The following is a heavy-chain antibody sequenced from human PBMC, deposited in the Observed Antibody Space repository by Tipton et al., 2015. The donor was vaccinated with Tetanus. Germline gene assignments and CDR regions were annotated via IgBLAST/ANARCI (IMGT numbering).Heavy chain of an antibody. CDR3: ARTSGYLYSSY. CDR2: IHYTGST. V-gene: IGHV4-39*07. Sequence: TLSLTCTVSGGSINNNNDFWGWIRQPPGKGLEWIASIHYTGSTYYNPSLKGRVAMSVDTSKNQLSLKLSSVTSADTAVYYCARTSGYLYSSYWGQGTLVTVSS. D-gene: IGHD3-3*01. CDR1: GGSINNNNDF. J-gene: IGHJ1*01.